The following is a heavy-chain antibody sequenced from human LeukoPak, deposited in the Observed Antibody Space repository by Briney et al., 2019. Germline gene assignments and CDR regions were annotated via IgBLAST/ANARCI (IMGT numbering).Heavy chain of an antibody. J-gene: IGHJ4*02. V-gene: IGHV4-39*01. CDR2: IYYSGST. CDR1: GGSISSSSYY. D-gene: IGHD6-19*01. CDR3: ARPTLGWSSGWYY. Sequence: PSETLSLTCTVSGGSISSSSYYWGWIRQPPGTGLEWIGSIYYSGSTYYNPSLKSRVTISVDTSKNQFSLKLSSVTAADTAVYYCARPTLGWSSGWYYWGQGTLVTVSS.